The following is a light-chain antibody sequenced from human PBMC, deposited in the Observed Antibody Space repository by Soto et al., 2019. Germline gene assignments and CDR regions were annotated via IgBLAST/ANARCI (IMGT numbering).Light chain of an antibody. CDR3: TSYTSSSTYG. V-gene: IGLV2-14*03. Sequence: QSVLTQPASVSGSPGQSITISCTGTSSDVGGYNYVSWYQQHPGKAPKLMIYDVSNRPSGVSNRFSGSKSGNTASLTISGLQAEDEGDYYCTSYTSSSTYGFGTGTKLTVL. CDR1: SSDVGGYNY. CDR2: DVS. J-gene: IGLJ1*01.